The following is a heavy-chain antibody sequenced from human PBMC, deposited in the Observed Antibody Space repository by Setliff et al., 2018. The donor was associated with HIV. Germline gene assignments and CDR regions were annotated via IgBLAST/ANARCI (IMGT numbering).Heavy chain of an antibody. CDR3: AREWRGRYYYYMDV. Sequence: GASVKVSCKASGYTFTGYYMHWVRQAPGQGLEWMGGIIVTLDTAGYAEKFQGRVTITADESTSTAYMELSSLTFEDTAVYYCAREWRGRYYYYMDVWGKGTTVTVSS. V-gene: IGHV1-69*13. D-gene: IGHD3-10*01. J-gene: IGHJ6*03. CDR1: GYTFTGYY. CDR2: IIVTLDTA.